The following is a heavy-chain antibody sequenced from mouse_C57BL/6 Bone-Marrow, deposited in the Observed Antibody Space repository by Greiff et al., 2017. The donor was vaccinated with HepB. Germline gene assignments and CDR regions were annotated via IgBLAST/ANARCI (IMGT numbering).Heavy chain of an antibody. CDR2: INYDGSST. D-gene: IGHD2-10*02. CDR1: GFTFSDYY. CDR3: ARGLYGYWYFDV. J-gene: IGHJ1*03. Sequence: EVQVVESEEGLVQPGSSMKLSCTASGFTFSDYYMAWVRQVPEKGLEWVANINYDGSSTYYLDSLKSRFIISRDNAKNILYLQMSSLKSEDTATYYCARGLYGYWYFDVWGTGTTVTVSS. V-gene: IGHV5-16*01.